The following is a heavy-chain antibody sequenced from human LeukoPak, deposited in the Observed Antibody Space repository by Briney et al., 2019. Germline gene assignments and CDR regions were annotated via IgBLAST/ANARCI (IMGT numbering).Heavy chain of an antibody. Sequence: AGGSLRLSCAASGFTFSSYAMHWVRQAPGKGLEWVAVISYDGSNKYYADSVKGRFTISRDNSKNTLYLQMNSLRAEDTAVYYCARAPVGGYAIFDYWGQGTLVTVSS. CDR1: GFTFSSYA. V-gene: IGHV3-30-3*01. CDR2: ISYDGSNK. J-gene: IGHJ4*02. CDR3: ARAPVGGYAIFDY. D-gene: IGHD5-12*01.